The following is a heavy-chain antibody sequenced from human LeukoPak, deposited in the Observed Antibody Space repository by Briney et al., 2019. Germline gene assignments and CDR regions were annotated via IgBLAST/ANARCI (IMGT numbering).Heavy chain of an antibody. J-gene: IGHJ6*03. V-gene: IGHV4-39*01. CDR3: ARHYGSGSYLGYYYYYYMDV. Sequence: SETLSLTCTVSGGSISSSSYYWGWLRQPPGKGLEWIGSIYYSGSTYYNPSLKSRVTISVDTSKNQFSLKLSSVTAADTAVYYCARHYGSGSYLGYYYYYYMDVWGKGTTVTISS. CDR1: GGSISSSSYY. CDR2: IYYSGST. D-gene: IGHD3-10*01.